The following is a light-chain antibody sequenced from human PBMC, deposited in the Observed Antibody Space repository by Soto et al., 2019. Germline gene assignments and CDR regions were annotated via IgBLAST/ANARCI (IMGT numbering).Light chain of an antibody. CDR2: EVN. CDR1: SSDIGGYKY. CDR3: CSYASSSTLV. Sequence: QSALTQPASVSGSPGQSITISGTGTSSDIGGYKYVSWYQHHPGKAPKLMIYEVNNRPSGVSNRFSGSKSGNTASLTISGLQAEDEADYYCCSYASSSTLVFGGGTKVTVL. V-gene: IGLV2-14*01. J-gene: IGLJ2*01.